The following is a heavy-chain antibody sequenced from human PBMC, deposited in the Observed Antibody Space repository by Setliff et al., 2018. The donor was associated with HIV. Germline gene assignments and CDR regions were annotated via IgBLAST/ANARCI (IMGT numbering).Heavy chain of an antibody. CDR3: ARDRSLAHFDY. Sequence: SVKVSCKASGFTFTSSAVQWVRQARGQRLEWIGWIVVGSGNTNYAQKFQGRVTITRDTSATTAYMELSSLTSEDTAVYYCARDRSLAHFDYWGQGTMVTVS. D-gene: IGHD1-26*01. CDR1: GFTFTSSA. V-gene: IGHV1-58*01. CDR2: IVVGSGNT. J-gene: IGHJ4*02.